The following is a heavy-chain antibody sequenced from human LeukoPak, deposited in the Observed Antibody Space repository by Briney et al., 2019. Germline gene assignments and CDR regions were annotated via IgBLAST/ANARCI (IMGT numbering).Heavy chain of an antibody. CDR1: GFTVSSNY. Sequence: GGSLRLSCAASGFTVSSNYMSWVRQAPGKGLEWVSVIYSGGSTYYADSVKGRFTISRDNSKNTLYLQMNSLRAEDTAVYYCARTYYYGSGMFFFDYWGQGTLVTVSS. D-gene: IGHD3-10*01. J-gene: IGHJ4*02. V-gene: IGHV3-66*01. CDR3: ARTYYYGSGMFFFDY. CDR2: IYSGGST.